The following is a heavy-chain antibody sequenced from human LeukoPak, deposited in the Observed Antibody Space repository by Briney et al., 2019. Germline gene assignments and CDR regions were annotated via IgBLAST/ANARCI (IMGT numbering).Heavy chain of an antibody. CDR3: ARGFRDFWSGYRANYYYMDV. Sequence: PSETLSLTCTVSGYSISSGYYWGWIRQPPGKGLEWIGSIYYSGSTYYNPSLKSRVTISVDTSKNQFSLKLSSVTAADTAVYYCARGFRDFWSGYRANYYYMDVWGKGTTVTVSS. J-gene: IGHJ6*03. V-gene: IGHV4-38-2*02. CDR1: GYSISSGYY. D-gene: IGHD3-3*01. CDR2: IYYSGST.